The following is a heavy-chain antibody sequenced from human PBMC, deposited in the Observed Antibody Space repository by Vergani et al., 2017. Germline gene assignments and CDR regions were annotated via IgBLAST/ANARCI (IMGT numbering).Heavy chain of an antibody. CDR1: GASINSGDHC. CDR2: IFYSGTT. J-gene: IGHJ6*03. Sequence: QVQLQESGPGLVKPSQTLSLTCTVSGASINSGDHCWTWIRQRPGKGLEWIGYIFYSGTTYDNPSLRSRLTISVDTSQNQFSLKLRSVTAADTAVYYCARVDTQVPATSHFYYMDVWGKGTTVVVSS. CDR3: ARVDTQVPATSHFYYMDV. D-gene: IGHD6-25*01. V-gene: IGHV4-31*03.